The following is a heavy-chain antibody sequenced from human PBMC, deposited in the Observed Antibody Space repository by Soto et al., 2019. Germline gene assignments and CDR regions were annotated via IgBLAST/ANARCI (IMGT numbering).Heavy chain of an antibody. CDR2: IDPSDSYT. J-gene: IGHJ5*02. CDR3: ARHGGSYGSGSLWFDP. V-gene: IGHV5-10-1*01. Sequence: GESLKISCKGSGYSVTSYWISWVRQMPGKGLEWMGRIDPSDSYTNYSPSFQGHVTISADKSISTAYLQWSSLKASDTAMYYCARHGGSYGSGSLWFDPWGQGTLVTVSS. D-gene: IGHD3-10*01. CDR1: GYSVTSYW.